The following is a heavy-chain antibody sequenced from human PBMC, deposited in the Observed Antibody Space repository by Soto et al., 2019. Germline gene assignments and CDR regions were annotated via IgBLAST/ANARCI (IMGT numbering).Heavy chain of an antibody. Sequence: GESLKISCKGSGYSFTSYWIGWVRQMPGKGLEWMGIIYPGDSDTRYSPSFQGQVTISADKSISTAYLQWSSLKASDTAMYYCATQPARHYFSPILGDNWFDSWGQGTLVTVSS. CDR3: ATQPARHYFSPILGDNWFDS. V-gene: IGHV5-51*01. CDR2: IYPGDSDT. CDR1: GYSFTSYW. J-gene: IGHJ5*01. D-gene: IGHD3-3*01.